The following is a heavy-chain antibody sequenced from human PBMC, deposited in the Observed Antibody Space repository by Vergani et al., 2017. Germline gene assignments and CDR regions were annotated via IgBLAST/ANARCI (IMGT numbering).Heavy chain of an antibody. CDR1: GFTFSSYA. CDR3: AKGIGGYSYGSGYYYYMDV. D-gene: IGHD5-18*01. CDR2: IYSGGSST. J-gene: IGHJ6*03. V-gene: IGHV3-23*03. Sequence: EVQLLESGGGLVQPGGSLRLSCAASGFTFSSYAMSWVRQAPGKGLEWVSVIYSGGSSTYYADSVKGRFTISRDNSKNTLYLQMNSLRAEDTAVYYCAKGIGGYSYGSGYYYYMDVWGEGTTVTVSS.